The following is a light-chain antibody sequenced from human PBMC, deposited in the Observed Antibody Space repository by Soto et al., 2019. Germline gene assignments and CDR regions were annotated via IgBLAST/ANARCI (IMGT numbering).Light chain of an antibody. Sequence: EIVMTQSPATLSVSPGERATLSCRASQSVSSNLAWYQQKPGQAPRLLIYGAFTRATGIPARFSGSGSGTEFTLTISSLQSEDFAVSYCQQYNNWPPLTFGGGTKVEIK. J-gene: IGKJ4*01. V-gene: IGKV3-15*01. CDR3: QQYNNWPPLT. CDR2: GAF. CDR1: QSVSSN.